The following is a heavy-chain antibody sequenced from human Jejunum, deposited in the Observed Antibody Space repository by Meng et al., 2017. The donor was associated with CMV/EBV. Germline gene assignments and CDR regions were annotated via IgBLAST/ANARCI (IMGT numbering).Heavy chain of an antibody. CDR1: FTFINHA. CDR3: AKAPYTSGTYFVDY. J-gene: IGHJ4*02. Sequence: FTFINHAMSGGRKAPGKGREWVAAISGRGDRTYYADSVKGRFTISRDNSQNTLYLQMNSLGAEDTAAYYCAKAPYTSGTYFVDYWGQGTLVTVSS. D-gene: IGHD3-10*01. V-gene: IGHV3-23*01. CDR2: ISGRGDRT.